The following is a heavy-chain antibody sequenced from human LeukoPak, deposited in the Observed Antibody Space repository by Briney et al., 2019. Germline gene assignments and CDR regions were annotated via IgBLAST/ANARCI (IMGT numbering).Heavy chain of an antibody. V-gene: IGHV4-34*01. D-gene: IGHD5-18*01. CDR2: INHSGST. CDR1: GGSFSGYY. CDR3: ARGYSSYYLDY. J-gene: IGHJ4*02. Sequence: PSETLSLTCAVYGGSFSGYYWSWIRQPPGKGLEWIGEINHSGSTNYNPSLKSRVTISVDTSKNQFSLKLSSVTAADTAVYYCARGYSSYYLDYWGQGTLVTVSS.